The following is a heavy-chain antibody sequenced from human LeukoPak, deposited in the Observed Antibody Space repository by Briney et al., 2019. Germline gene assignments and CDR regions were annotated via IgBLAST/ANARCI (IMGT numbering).Heavy chain of an antibody. Sequence: TTSETLSLTCAVYGGSFSGYYWSWIRQPPGKGLEWIGEINHSGSTNYNPSLKSRVTISVDTSKNQFSLKLSSVTAADTAVYYCARGPYRYPRALHRASPYFDYWGQGTLVTVSS. J-gene: IGHJ4*02. CDR1: GGSFSGYY. CDR2: INHSGST. CDR3: ARGPYRYPRALHRASPYFDY. V-gene: IGHV4-34*01. D-gene: IGHD3-16*02.